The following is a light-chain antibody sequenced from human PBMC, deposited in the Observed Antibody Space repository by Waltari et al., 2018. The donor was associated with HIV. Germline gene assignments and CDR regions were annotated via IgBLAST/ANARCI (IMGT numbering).Light chain of an antibody. CDR2: SSN. Sequence: DIQMTQSPSSLSASVGDRVTITCRASQGIGTYVNWYQQKPGKAPKHLIYSSNSLHSGVPSRFSGSGAGTDFTLTIRSLQPEDLATYYCQQSYSAPPFTFGGGTKVEIK. CDR3: QQSYSAPPFT. J-gene: IGKJ4*01. CDR1: QGIGTY. V-gene: IGKV1-39*01.